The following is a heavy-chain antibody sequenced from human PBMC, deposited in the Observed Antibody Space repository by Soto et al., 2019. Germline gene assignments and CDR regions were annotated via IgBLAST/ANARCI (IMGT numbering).Heavy chain of an antibody. Sequence: QVQLQESGPGLVKPSQTLSLTCSVFGGSISSGDYYWSWIRQHPGKGLEWIGYIYYSVTTYYNPSLKSRVTISVDTSKNQFSLKLSSVTAADTAVYYCARDYRASYPAYYYYGMDVWGQGTTVTVSS. CDR2: IYYSVTT. J-gene: IGHJ6*02. CDR3: ARDYRASYPAYYYYGMDV. CDR1: GGSISSGDYY. V-gene: IGHV4-31*03. D-gene: IGHD3-16*02.